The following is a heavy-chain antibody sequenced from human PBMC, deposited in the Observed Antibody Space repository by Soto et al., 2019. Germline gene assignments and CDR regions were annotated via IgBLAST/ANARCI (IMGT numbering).Heavy chain of an antibody. V-gene: IGHV3-23*01. CDR1: GFTFSSYA. CDR3: AKDRPQQLVPYYYYYYGMDV. J-gene: IGHJ6*02. Sequence: PGGSLRLSCAASGFTFSSYAMSWVRQAPGKGLEWVSAISGSGGSTYYADSVKGRFTISRDNSMNTLYLQMNSLRAEDTAVYYCAKDRPQQLVPYYYYYYGMDVWGQGTTVTVSS. D-gene: IGHD6-13*01. CDR2: ISGSGGST.